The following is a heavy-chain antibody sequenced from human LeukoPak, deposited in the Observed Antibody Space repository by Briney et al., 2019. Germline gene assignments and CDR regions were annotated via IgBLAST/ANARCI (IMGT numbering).Heavy chain of an antibody. V-gene: IGHV3-23*01. CDR1: GFTFSSYA. D-gene: IGHD2-21*01. J-gene: IGHJ4*02. CDR3: AKDLIPQNIEVMDY. Sequence: TGGSLRLSCAASGFTFSSYAMSWVRQAPGKGLEWVSAISGSGGSTYYADSVKGRFTISRDNSKNTLYLQMNSLRAEDTAVYYCAKDLIPQNIEVMDYWGQGTLVTVSS. CDR2: ISGSGGST.